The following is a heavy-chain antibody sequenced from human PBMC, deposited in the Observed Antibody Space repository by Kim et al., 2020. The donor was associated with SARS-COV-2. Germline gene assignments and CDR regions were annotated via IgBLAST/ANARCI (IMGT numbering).Heavy chain of an antibody. V-gene: IGHV3-30*04. CDR3: AQPPVPGRRWFGDSHFDY. CDR2: ISSDGAHT. J-gene: IGHJ4*02. Sequence: GGSLRLSCAASGFMLTTSAMHWVRQSRGRGLEWVAVISSDGAHTLFAESVRGRFSISRDTSENTMFLQLDSLTPEDTGVYYCAQPPVPGRRWFGDSHFDYWGQGTRVAVSS. CDR1: GFMLTTSA. D-gene: IGHD3-10*01.